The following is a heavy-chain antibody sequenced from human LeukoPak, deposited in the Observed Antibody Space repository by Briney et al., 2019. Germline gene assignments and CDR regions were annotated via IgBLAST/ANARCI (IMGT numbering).Heavy chain of an antibody. V-gene: IGHV3-13*01. D-gene: IGHD4-17*01. Sequence: PGGSLRLSCAGSGFTFSSYDMHWVRQVTGKGLEWFSSIGTTGDTHYAVSVKGRFTISRENAKNSLYLQMSSLSAGDTAVYYCARSIYGDYPYWGQGTLVTVSS. J-gene: IGHJ4*02. CDR3: ARSIYGDYPY. CDR1: GFTFSSYD. CDR2: IGTTGDT.